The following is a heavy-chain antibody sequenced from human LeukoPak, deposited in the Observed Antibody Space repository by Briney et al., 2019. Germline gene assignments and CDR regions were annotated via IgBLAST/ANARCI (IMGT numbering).Heavy chain of an antibody. Sequence: GGSLRLSCAASGFTFSSYAMHWVRQAPGKGLEWVAVISYDGSNKYYADSVKGRFTISRDNSKNTLYLQMNSLRAEDTAVYYCARDDIGFLDYYYGMDVWGQGTTVTVSS. CDR2: ISYDGSNK. V-gene: IGHV3-30-3*01. CDR1: GFTFSSYA. D-gene: IGHD2-15*01. CDR3: ARDDIGFLDYYYGMDV. J-gene: IGHJ6*02.